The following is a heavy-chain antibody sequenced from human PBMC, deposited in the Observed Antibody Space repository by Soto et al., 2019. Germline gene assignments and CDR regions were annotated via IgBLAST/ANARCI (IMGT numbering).Heavy chain of an antibody. D-gene: IGHD5-18*01. J-gene: IGHJ5*02. CDR1: GYTFTGYY. Sequence: ASVKVSCKASGYTFTGYYMHWVRQAPGQGLEWMGWINPNSGGTNYAQKFQGWVTMTRDTSISTAYMELSRLRSDDTAVYYCARGEPRGYSYGYWFDPWGQGTLVTVSS. CDR2: INPNSGGT. V-gene: IGHV1-2*04. CDR3: ARGEPRGYSYGYWFDP.